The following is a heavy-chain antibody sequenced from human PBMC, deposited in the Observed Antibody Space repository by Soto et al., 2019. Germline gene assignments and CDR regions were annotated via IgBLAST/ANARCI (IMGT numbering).Heavy chain of an antibody. CDR2: ISAYNGNT. CDR3: ARAFLAAAGTYYFDY. V-gene: IGHV1-18*01. J-gene: IGHJ4*02. D-gene: IGHD6-13*01. CDR1: GYTFTSYG. Sequence: ASVKVSCKASGYTFTSYGISWVRQAPGQGLEWMGWISAYNGNTNYAQKLQGRVTMTTDTSPSTAYMEPRSLRSDDTAVYYCARAFLAAAGTYYFDYWGQGTLVTAS.